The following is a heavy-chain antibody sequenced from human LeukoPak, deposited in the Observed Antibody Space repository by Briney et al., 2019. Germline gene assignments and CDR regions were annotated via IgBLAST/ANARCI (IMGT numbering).Heavy chain of an antibody. D-gene: IGHD3-3*01. Sequence: ASVKVSCKASGYTFTSYDINWVRQATGQGLEWMGWMNPISGNTGYAQKFQGRVTMTRNTSISTAYMELSSLRSEDTAVYYCARGRVRFLEWLLSDYYYYYGMDVWGQGTTVTVSS. CDR3: ARGRVRFLEWLLSDYYYYYGMDV. CDR1: GYTFTSYD. CDR2: MNPISGNT. J-gene: IGHJ6*02. V-gene: IGHV1-8*01.